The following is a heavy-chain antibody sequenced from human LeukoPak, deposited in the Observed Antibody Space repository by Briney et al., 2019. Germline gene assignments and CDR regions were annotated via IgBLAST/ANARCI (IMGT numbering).Heavy chain of an antibody. V-gene: IGHV3-48*01. CDR1: GFTFSSYS. D-gene: IGHD5-18*01. Sequence: GGSLRLSCAAPGFTFSSYSMNWVRQAPGKGLEWVSYISSSSSTIYYADSVKGRFTIPRDNAKNSLYLQMNSLRAEDTAVYYCARERGYSYGEFDYWGQGTLVTVSS. J-gene: IGHJ4*02. CDR2: ISSSSSTI. CDR3: ARERGYSYGEFDY.